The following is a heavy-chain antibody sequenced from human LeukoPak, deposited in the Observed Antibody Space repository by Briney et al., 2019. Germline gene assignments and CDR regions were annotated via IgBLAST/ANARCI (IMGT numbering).Heavy chain of an antibody. J-gene: IGHJ6*03. Sequence: SETLSLTCTVSGGSISSSSYYWGWIRQPPGKGLEWIGSIYYSGSTYYNPSLKSRVTISVDTSKNQFSLKLSSVTAADTAVYYCARISVKGYCSGGSHLDSCYYYYMDVWGKGTTVTISS. CDR2: IYYSGST. CDR1: GGSISSSSYY. CDR3: ARISVKGYCSGGSHLDSCYYYYMDV. V-gene: IGHV4-39*01. D-gene: IGHD2-15*01.